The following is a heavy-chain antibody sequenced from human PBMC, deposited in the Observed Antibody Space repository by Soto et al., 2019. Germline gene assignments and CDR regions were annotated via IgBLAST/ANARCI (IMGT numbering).Heavy chain of an antibody. CDR1: GFTFSNYA. CDR2: ISGRGDRT. CDR3: ARGQYNDSSEWFDP. V-gene: IGHV3-23*01. D-gene: IGHD6-6*01. J-gene: IGHJ5*02. Sequence: PGGSLRLSCAASGFTFSNYAMAWVRQAPGKGLEWVSSISGRGDRTYYADSVKGRFTISRDNSKNTLSLQMNRLRAEDTALYYCARGQYNDSSEWFDPWGQGTLVTVSS.